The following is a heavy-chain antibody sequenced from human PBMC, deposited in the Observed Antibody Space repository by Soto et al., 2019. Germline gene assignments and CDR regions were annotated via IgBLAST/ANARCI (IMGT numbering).Heavy chain of an antibody. CDR1: GGTFSSFA. J-gene: IGHJ6*04. Sequence: SVNVSCKASGGTFSSFAITWVRQAPGQGLEWMGGSIPIFGTANYAQKFQGRVTITADESTSTAYMELSSLRYDDTAVYYCARDLVGAAENYGTDVLGEETTVTSSS. CDR2: SIPIFGTA. CDR3: ARDLVGAAENYGTDV. D-gene: IGHD1-26*01. V-gene: IGHV1-69*13.